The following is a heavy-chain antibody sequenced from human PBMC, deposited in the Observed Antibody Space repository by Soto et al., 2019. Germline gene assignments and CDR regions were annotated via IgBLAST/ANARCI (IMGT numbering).Heavy chain of an antibody. Sequence: GASVKVSCKTSGATFSSYAITWVRQAPGQGLEWMGWMNPNSGNTGYAQKFQGRVTMTRNTSISTAYMELSSLRSEDTAVYYCARGGPCGGDCYSPYYYYGMDVWGQGTTVTVSS. CDR2: MNPNSGNT. CDR3: ARGGPCGGDCYSPYYYYGMDV. CDR1: GATFSSYA. J-gene: IGHJ6*02. D-gene: IGHD2-21*02. V-gene: IGHV1-8*02.